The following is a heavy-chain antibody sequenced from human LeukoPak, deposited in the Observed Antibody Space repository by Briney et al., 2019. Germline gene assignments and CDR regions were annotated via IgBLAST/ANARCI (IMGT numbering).Heavy chain of an antibody. J-gene: IGHJ2*01. CDR3: AKDIVLRFLEWPWYFDL. CDR1: GFTFSSYG. Sequence: RPGGSLRLSCSASGFTFSSYGMHWVRQALGKGLEWVAFIRYDGSNKYYADSVKVRFTMSRDNSKNTLYLQMNSLRAEDTAVYYCAKDIVLRFLEWPWYFDLWGRGTLVTVYS. CDR2: IRYDGSNK. V-gene: IGHV3-30*02. D-gene: IGHD3-3*01.